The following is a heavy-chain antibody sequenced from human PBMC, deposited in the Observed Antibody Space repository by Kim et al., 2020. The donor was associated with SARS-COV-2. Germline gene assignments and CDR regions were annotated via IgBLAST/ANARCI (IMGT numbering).Heavy chain of an antibody. J-gene: IGHJ4*02. D-gene: IGHD3-22*01. V-gene: IGHV1-46*01. Sequence: LQGRVTMTRDTTTSTVYMELSSLRSEDTAVYYCAKYYYDSSGYSLGYFDYWGQGTLVTVSS. CDR3: AKYYYDSSGYSLGYFDY.